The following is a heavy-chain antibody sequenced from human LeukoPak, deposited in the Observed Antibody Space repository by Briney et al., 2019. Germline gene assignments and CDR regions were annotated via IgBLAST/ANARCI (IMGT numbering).Heavy chain of an antibody. CDR3: ASTTAYCSSTSCYQWWFDP. CDR1: GYTFTSYG. Sequence: GASVKVTCKASGYTFTSYGISWVRQAPGQGLEWMGWISAYNDNTNYAQKLQGRVTMTTDTSTSTAYMELRSLRSDDTAVYYCASTTAYCSSTSCYQWWFDPWGRGTLVTVSS. CDR2: ISAYNDNT. D-gene: IGHD2-2*01. J-gene: IGHJ5*02. V-gene: IGHV1-18*01.